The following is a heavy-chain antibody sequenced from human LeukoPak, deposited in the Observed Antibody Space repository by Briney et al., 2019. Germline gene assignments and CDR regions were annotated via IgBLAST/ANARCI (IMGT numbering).Heavy chain of an antibody. Sequence: SETLSLTCIVSGGSISTYYWSWIRQPPGKGLERIGYIYYSGSTNYNPSLKSRVTISVDTSKKQFSLKVSSVTAADTAVYYCARDSRGSSSWDYYFDYWGQGTLVTVSS. CDR1: GGSISTYY. D-gene: IGHD2-2*01. J-gene: IGHJ4*02. CDR2: IYYSGST. V-gene: IGHV4-59*01. CDR3: ARDSRGSSSWDYYFDY.